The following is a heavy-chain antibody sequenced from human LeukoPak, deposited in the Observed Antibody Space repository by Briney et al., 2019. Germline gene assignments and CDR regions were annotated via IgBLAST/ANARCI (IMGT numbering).Heavy chain of an antibody. D-gene: IGHD3-10*01. CDR1: GYTFTSYG. J-gene: IGHJ4*02. CDR3: ATRPDYGSGSCSSENY. CDR2: ISAYNGNT. Sequence: GASVKVSCKASGYTFTSYGISWVRQATGQGLEWMGWISAYNGNTNYAQKLQGRVTTTTDTTTRTAYMELRSLRSHDTAVYYCATRPDYGSGSCSSENYWGQGTLVTVSS. V-gene: IGHV1-18*01.